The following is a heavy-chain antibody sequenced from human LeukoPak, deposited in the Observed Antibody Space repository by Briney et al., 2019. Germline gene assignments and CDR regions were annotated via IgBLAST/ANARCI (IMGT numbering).Heavy chain of an antibody. CDR3: ARFRYFTDIGVTPYSPRDFYYFSLDV. V-gene: IGHV4-39*01. Sequence: SETLSLTCTVSGGSISSSSYYWGWLRLSPGKGLDWIGSVFYTGSTHYTPSLKSRVSMSVDTSKNQFSLRLSSVAAADSAVYYCARFRYFTDIGVTPYSPRDFYYFSLDVWGKGTKVIVSS. CDR1: GGSISSSSYY. CDR2: VFYTGST. D-gene: IGHD2-15*01. J-gene: IGHJ6*03.